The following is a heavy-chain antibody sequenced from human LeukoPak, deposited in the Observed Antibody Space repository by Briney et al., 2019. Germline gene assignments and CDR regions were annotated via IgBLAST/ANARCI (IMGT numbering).Heavy chain of an antibody. CDR3: AKGEIAVAGNDAFDI. CDR1: GFTFDDYA. V-gene: IGHV3-9*01. D-gene: IGHD6-19*01. CDR2: ISWNSGSI. Sequence: GGSLRLSCAASGFTFDDYAMHWVRQAPGKGLEWVSGISWNSGSIGYADSVKGRFTISRDNAKNSLYLQMNSLRAGDTALYYCAKGEIAVAGNDAFDIWGQGTMVTVSS. J-gene: IGHJ3*02.